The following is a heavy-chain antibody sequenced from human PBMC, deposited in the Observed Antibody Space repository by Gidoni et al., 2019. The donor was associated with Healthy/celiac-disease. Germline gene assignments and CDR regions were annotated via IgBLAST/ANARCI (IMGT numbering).Heavy chain of an antibody. V-gene: IGHV3-48*03. D-gene: IGHD1-1*01. Sequence: EVQLVESGGGLVQPGGSLRLSCAASGFTSSSYEMNWVRQAPGKGLEWVSYISSSGSTIYYADSVKGRFTISRDNAKNSLYLQMNSLRAEDTAVYYCARVGTTGDNWFDPWGQGTLVTVSS. J-gene: IGHJ5*02. CDR2: ISSSGSTI. CDR1: GFTSSSYE. CDR3: ARVGTTGDNWFDP.